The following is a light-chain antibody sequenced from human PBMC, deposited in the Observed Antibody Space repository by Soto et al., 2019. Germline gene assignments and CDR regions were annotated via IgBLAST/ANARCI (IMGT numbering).Light chain of an antibody. CDR3: QQANTFALT. CDR2: TAS. CDR1: QGVTRW. Sequence: DIQLTQSPSSVSASIGDRVTMTCRASQGVTRWLAWYQQKPGRAPKLLIYTASSLQTGVPSRFSASGFGTDFTLTISSLQPEDFATYYCQQANTFALTFGGGTKVEIK. J-gene: IGKJ4*01. V-gene: IGKV1-12*01.